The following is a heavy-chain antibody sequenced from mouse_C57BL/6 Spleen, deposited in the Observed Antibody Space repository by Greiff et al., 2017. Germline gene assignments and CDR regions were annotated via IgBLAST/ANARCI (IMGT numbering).Heavy chain of an antibody. Sequence: EVQGVESGGGLVQSGRSLRLSCATSGFTFSDFYMEWVRQAPGKGLEWIAASRNKANDYTTEYSASVKGRFIVSRDTSQSILYLQMNALRAEDTAIYYCARENYYGYFDYWGQGTTLTVSS. D-gene: IGHD1-1*01. CDR1: GFTFSDFY. V-gene: IGHV7-1*01. J-gene: IGHJ2*01. CDR3: ARENYYGYFDY. CDR2: SRNKANDYTT.